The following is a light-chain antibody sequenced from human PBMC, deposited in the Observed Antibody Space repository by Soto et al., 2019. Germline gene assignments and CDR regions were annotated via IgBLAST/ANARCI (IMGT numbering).Light chain of an antibody. J-gene: IGKJ5*01. CDR3: QQYGSSPLVT. V-gene: IGKV3-20*01. CDR1: QSLYNNY. CDR2: GAS. Sequence: EIVLTQSPGTLSLSPGERATLSCRANQSLYNNYLAWYQQKPGQAPRLLIYGASNRATGIPDRFSGSGSGTDFTLTISRLEPEDFAVYYCQQYGSSPLVTFGQGTRLEIK.